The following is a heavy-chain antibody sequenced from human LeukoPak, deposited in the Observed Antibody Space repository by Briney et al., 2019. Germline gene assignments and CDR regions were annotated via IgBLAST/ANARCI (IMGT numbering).Heavy chain of an antibody. Sequence: SETLSLTCTVSGHSISSGYYWGWIRQPPGKGLEWIGTIYHSGSTYYNPSLKSRVTISVDTSKKQFSLKLSSVTAADTAVYYCARDGYGGVDYWGQGTLVTVSS. D-gene: IGHD3-10*01. CDR2: IYHSGST. J-gene: IGHJ4*02. CDR3: ARDGYGGVDY. V-gene: IGHV4-38-2*02. CDR1: GHSISSGYY.